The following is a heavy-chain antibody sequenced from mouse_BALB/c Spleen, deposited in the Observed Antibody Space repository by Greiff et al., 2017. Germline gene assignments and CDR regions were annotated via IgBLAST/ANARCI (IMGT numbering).Heavy chain of an antibody. CDR3: ASVDYGSGY. CDR2: IDPANGHT. CDR1: GFNIKDTY. Sequence: VQLQQSGAELVKPGASVKLSCTASGFNIKDTYMHWVKQRPEQGLEWIGRIDPANGHTKYDPKFQGKATITANTSSNTAYLQLSSLTSEDTAVYYCASVDYGSGYWGQGTTLTVSS. D-gene: IGHD1-2*01. J-gene: IGHJ2*01. V-gene: IGHV14-3*02.